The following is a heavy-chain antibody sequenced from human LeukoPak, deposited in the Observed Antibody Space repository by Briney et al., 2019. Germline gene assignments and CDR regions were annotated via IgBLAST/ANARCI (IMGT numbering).Heavy chain of an antibody. V-gene: IGHV4-30-4*01. CDR2: IYYSGST. D-gene: IGHD6-13*01. CDR3: ARDRIAAAGTYYYYGMDV. Sequence: SETLSLTCTVSGGSISSGDYYWSWIRQPPGKGLEWIGYIYYSGSTYYNPSLKSRVTISVDTSKNQFSLKLSSVTAADTAAYYCARDRIAAAGTYYYYGMDVWGQGTTVTVSS. CDR1: GGSISSGDYY. J-gene: IGHJ6*02.